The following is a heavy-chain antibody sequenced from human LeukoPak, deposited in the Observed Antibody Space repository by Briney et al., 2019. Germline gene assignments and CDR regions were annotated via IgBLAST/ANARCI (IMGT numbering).Heavy chain of an antibody. Sequence: GRSLRLSCAASGFTFSSYGMHWVRQAPGKGLEWVAVISYDGSNKYYADSVKGRFTISRDNSKNTLYLQMNSLRAEDTAVYYCARAGGYCSSTSCSYYYYYMDVWGKGTTVTVSS. V-gene: IGHV3-30*03. CDR2: ISYDGSNK. J-gene: IGHJ6*03. CDR3: ARAGGYCSSTSCSYYYYYMDV. CDR1: GFTFSSYG. D-gene: IGHD2-2*03.